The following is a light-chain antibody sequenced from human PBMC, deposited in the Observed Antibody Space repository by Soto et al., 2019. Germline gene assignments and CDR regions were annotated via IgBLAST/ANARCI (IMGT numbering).Light chain of an antibody. Sequence: DIQMTQSPSSLSASVGDRVTITCRASQTILTYLNWYQQKPGQAPKLLIYAASSLQSGVPSRFSGGGSATDFTLTISSLQPEDFATYFCQQSFSTTWTFGLWTKVDSK. J-gene: IGKJ1*01. CDR1: QTILTY. CDR2: AAS. V-gene: IGKV1-39*01. CDR3: QQSFSTTWT.